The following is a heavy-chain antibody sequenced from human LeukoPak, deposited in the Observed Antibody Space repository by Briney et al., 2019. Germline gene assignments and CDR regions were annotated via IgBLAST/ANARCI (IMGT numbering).Heavy chain of an antibody. V-gene: IGHV3-48*01. CDR1: GFTFITYS. J-gene: IGHJ4*02. Sequence: GGSLRLSCAASGFTFITYSMNWVRQAPGKGLEWVSYISSSSSTIHYADSVKGRFTISRDNSKNTLYLQMNSLRAEDTAVYYCAKTPYWGQGTLVTVSS. CDR2: ISSSSSTI. CDR3: AKTPY.